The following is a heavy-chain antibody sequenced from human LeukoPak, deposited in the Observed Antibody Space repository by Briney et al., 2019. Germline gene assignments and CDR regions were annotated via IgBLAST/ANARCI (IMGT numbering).Heavy chain of an antibody. Sequence: ASVKVSCKASGYTFTSYGISWVRQAPGQGLEWMGWISAYNGNTNYAQKLQGRVTMTTDTSTSTAYMELRSLRSDDTAVYYCATLAQDYYDSSGYFWGQGTPLTVSS. D-gene: IGHD3-22*01. V-gene: IGHV1-18*01. J-gene: IGHJ4*02. CDR2: ISAYNGNT. CDR3: ATLAQDYYDSSGYF. CDR1: GYTFTSYG.